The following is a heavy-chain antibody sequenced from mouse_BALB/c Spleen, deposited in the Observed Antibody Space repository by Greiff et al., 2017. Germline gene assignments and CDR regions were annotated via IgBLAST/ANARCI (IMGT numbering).Heavy chain of an antibody. CDR1: GFSLTSYG. V-gene: IGHV2-2*02. J-gene: IGHJ4*01. CDR3: ARNRYDDYAMDY. D-gene: IGHD2-14*01. Sequence: VQVVESGPGLVQPSQSLSITCTVSGFSLTSYGVHWVRQSPGKGLEWLGVIWSGGSTDYNAAFISRLSISKDNSKSQVFFKMNSLQANDTAIYYCARNRYDDYAMDYWGQGTSVTVSS. CDR2: IWSGGST.